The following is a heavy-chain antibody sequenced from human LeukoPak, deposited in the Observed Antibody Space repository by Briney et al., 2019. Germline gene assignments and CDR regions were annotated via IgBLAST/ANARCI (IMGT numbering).Heavy chain of an antibody. V-gene: IGHV3-21*01. Sequence: GGSLRLSCAASGFTFSSYSMNWVRQAPGKGLEWVSSISSSSSYIYYADAVKGRFTISRDNAKNSLYLQMNSLRAEDTAVYYCARDIWVPYPHPITAAGTGADYWGQGTLVTVSS. D-gene: IGHD6-13*01. CDR2: ISSSSSYI. CDR1: GFTFSSYS. J-gene: IGHJ4*02. CDR3: ARDIWVPYPHPITAAGTGADY.